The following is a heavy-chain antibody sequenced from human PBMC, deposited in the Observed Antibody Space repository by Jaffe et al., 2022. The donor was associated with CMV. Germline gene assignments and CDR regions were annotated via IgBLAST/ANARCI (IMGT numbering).Heavy chain of an antibody. Sequence: EVQLVESGGGLVKPGGSLRLSCAASGFTFSSYSMNWVRQAPGKGLEWVSSISSSSSYIYYADSVKGRFTISRDNAKNSLYLQMNSLRAEDTAVYYCARDRDSSGWYRYWGQGTLVTVSS. CDR2: ISSSSSYI. V-gene: IGHV3-21*01. D-gene: IGHD6-19*01. CDR3: ARDRDSSGWYRY. CDR1: GFTFSSYS. J-gene: IGHJ4*02.